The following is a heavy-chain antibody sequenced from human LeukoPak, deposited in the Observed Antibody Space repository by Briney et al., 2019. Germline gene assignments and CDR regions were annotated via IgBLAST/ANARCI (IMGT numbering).Heavy chain of an antibody. D-gene: IGHD3-16*01. V-gene: IGHV4-39*02. J-gene: IGHJ4*02. CDR1: GGSITSSSYY. Sequence: SETLSLTCTVSGGSITSSSYYWVWIRQPPGKGLEWIGSIFHSGSTYYNASLKSRVTISVDTSRNQFSLKLSSVTAADTAVYYCARDFGGYWGQGTLVTVSS. CDR3: ARDFGGY. CDR2: IFHSGST.